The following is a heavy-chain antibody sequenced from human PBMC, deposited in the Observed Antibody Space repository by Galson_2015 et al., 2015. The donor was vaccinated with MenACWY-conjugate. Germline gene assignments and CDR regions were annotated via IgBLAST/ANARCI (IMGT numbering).Heavy chain of an antibody. J-gene: IGHJ6*02. Sequence: QSGAEVKKPGESLKISFKGSGYTFTTYGISWVRQAPGQGLEWMGRISTYNGNTNYGKILQGRLTMTIDTSTSTAYMEVRTLRSDDTAVYFCARDPYYYGSGKYAMDVWGQGTTVTVSS. D-gene: IGHD3-10*01. V-gene: IGHV1-18*01. CDR1: GYTFTTYG. CDR2: ISTYNGNT. CDR3: ARDPYYYGSGKYAMDV.